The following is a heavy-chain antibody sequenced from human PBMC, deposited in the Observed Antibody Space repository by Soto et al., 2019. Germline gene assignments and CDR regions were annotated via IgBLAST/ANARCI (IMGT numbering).Heavy chain of an antibody. CDR2: ISAYNGNT. V-gene: IGHV1-18*01. Sequence: ASVKVSCKASGYTFTSYGISWVRQAPGQGPEWMGWISAYNGNTNYAQKLQGRVTMTTDTSTSTAYMELRSLRSDDTAVYYCARDFGYCSGGSCYANPYFDYWGQGTLVTVSS. J-gene: IGHJ4*02. D-gene: IGHD2-15*01. CDR1: GYTFTSYG. CDR3: ARDFGYCSGGSCYANPYFDY.